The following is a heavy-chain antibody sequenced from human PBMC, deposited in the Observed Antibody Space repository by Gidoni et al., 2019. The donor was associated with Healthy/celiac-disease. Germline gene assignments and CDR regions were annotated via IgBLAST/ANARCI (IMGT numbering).Heavy chain of an antibody. Sequence: QVQLQESGPGLVKPSQTLSLTCTVSGGSISSGGYYWSWIRQHPGKGLDWIGYIYYSGSTYYNPSLKSLVTISLDTSKNQFSLKLSSVTAADTAVYYCARVVTGGSGYYPRIYYFDYWGQGTLVTVSS. D-gene: IGHD3-22*01. CDR2: IYYSGST. CDR3: ARVVTGGSGYYPRIYYFDY. CDR1: GGSISSGGYY. V-gene: IGHV4-31*01. J-gene: IGHJ4*02.